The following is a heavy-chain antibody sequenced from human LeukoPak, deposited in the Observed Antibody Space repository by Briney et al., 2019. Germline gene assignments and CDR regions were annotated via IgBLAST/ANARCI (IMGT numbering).Heavy chain of an antibody. J-gene: IGHJ4*02. V-gene: IGHV3-53*01. CDR3: ARGCSSTSCYGFDY. D-gene: IGHD2-2*01. CDR1: GFTFSSKY. Sequence: PGGSLRLSCAASGFTFSSKYMGWVRQAPGKGLEWVSVIYSGGSTYYADSVKGRFTISRDNSKNTLYLQMSSLRAEDTAVYYCARGCSSTSCYGFDYWGQGTLVTVSS. CDR2: IYSGGST.